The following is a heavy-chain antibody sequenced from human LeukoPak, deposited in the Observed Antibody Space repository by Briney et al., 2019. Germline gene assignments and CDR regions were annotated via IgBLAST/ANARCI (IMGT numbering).Heavy chain of an antibody. V-gene: IGHV1-8*01. J-gene: IGHJ6*02. Sequence: ASVKVSCKASGYTFTSYVINWVRQATGQGLEWMGWMNPNSGNTGYAQKFQGRVTMTRNTSISTAYMELSSLRSEDTAVYYCARSPYYYYGMDVWGQGTTVTVSS. CDR3: ARSPYYYYGMDV. CDR2: MNPNSGNT. CDR1: GYTFTSYV.